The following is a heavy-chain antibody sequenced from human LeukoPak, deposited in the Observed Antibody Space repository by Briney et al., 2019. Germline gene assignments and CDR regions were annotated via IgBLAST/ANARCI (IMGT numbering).Heavy chain of an antibody. J-gene: IGHJ2*01. D-gene: IGHD3-10*01. V-gene: IGHV4-34*01. CDR3: ARRRWFGEPMDWYFDL. CDR1: GGSLSGYY. CDR2: INHGGNT. Sequence: SETLSLTCAVYGGSLSGYYWNWIRQSPGKGLEWIGEINHGGNTNYNPSLKSRVTISIDAPKKQFSLKLNSVIAADTAVYYCARRRWFGEPMDWYFDLWGPGALVTVSS.